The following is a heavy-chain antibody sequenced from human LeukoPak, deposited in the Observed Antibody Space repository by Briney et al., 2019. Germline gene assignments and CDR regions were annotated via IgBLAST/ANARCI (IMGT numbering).Heavy chain of an antibody. CDR1: GFTFSSYA. V-gene: IGHV3-23*01. D-gene: IGHD6-13*01. CDR2: ISGSGGST. J-gene: IGHJ4*02. CDR3: AKEQAAAGKGYYFDY. Sequence: GGSLRLSCAASGFTFSSYAMSWVRQPPGQGLEWVSAISGSGGSTYYADSLKGRFTIYRDNSKNTLYLQMNSLIAEDTAVYYCAKEQAAAGKGYYFDYWGQGTLVTVSS.